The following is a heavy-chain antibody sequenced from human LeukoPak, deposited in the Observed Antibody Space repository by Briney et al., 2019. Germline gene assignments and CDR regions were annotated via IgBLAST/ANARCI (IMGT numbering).Heavy chain of an antibody. CDR3: ARHGILYKGGDFDY. J-gene: IGHJ4*02. Sequence: PSETLSLTCTVSGGSISSYYWSWLRQPPGKGLEWIGYIYYSGSTNYNPSLMSRVTISVDTSKNQFSLKLSSVTAADTAVYYCARHGILYKGGDFDYWGQGTLVTVSS. D-gene: IGHD2-8*01. CDR1: GGSISSYY. CDR2: IYYSGST. V-gene: IGHV4-59*08.